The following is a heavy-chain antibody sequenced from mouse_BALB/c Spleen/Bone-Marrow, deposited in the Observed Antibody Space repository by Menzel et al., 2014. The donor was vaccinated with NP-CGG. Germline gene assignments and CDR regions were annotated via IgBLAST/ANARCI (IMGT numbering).Heavy chain of an antibody. CDR2: IWAGGST. V-gene: IGHV2-9*02. D-gene: IGHD2-1*01. Sequence: VQRVESGPGLVAPSQSLSVTCTVSGFSLTSYGVHWVRQPPGKGLEWLGVIWAGGSTNYNSALMSRLSISKDNSKSQVFLKMNSLQTDDTAMYYCASYGNYFDYWGQGTTLTVSS. J-gene: IGHJ2*01. CDR1: GFSLTSYG. CDR3: ASYGNYFDY.